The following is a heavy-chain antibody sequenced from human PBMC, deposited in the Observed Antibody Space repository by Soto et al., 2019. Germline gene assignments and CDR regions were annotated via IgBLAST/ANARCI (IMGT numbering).Heavy chain of an antibody. J-gene: IGHJ4*02. CDR3: AHAYGGRSLY. CDR1: GFSLTTDRVG. V-gene: IGHV2-5*02. CDR2: IYWDDTK. Sequence: QITLKESGPTLVKPTQTLTLTCTFSGFSLTTDRVGVGWIRQPPGEALEWLAVIYWDDTKTYRPSLESRLTITKDTSKTPVALTMTNMYSVDTATYYCAHAYGGRSLYWGQGTLVTVSS. D-gene: IGHD1-26*01.